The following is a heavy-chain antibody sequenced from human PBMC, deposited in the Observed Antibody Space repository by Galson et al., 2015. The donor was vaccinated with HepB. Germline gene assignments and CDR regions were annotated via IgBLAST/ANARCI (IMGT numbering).Heavy chain of an antibody. Sequence: SPRLSCAASGFTFSSYAMSWVRQAPGRGLEWVSATGTSGSTTFYADSVRGRFTISRDNSKNTLYLQMNSLRPEDTAVYYCAKTLIANYFDNWGQGALVTVSS. J-gene: IGHJ4*02. CDR2: TGTSGSTT. CDR1: GFTFSSYA. V-gene: IGHV3-23*01. CDR3: AKTLIANYFDN. D-gene: IGHD2-21*01.